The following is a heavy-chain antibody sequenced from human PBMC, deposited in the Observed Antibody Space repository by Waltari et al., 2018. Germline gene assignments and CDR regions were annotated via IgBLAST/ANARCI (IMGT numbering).Heavy chain of an antibody. D-gene: IGHD3-10*01. CDR1: GGSISSYY. V-gene: IGHV4-4*07. Sequence: QVQLQESGPGLVKPSETLSLTCTVSGGSISSYYWSWIRPPAGKGLEWIGRIYTSGSTNYNPSLKSRVTMSVDTSKNQFSLKLSSVTAADTAVYYCARFVTPMVRGDNWFDPWGQGTLVTVSS. CDR2: IYTSGST. J-gene: IGHJ5*02. CDR3: ARFVTPMVRGDNWFDP.